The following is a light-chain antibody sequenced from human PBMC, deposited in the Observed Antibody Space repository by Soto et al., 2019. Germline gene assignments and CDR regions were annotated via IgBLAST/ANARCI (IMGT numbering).Light chain of an antibody. CDR2: KVS. J-gene: IGKJ1*01. V-gene: IGKV2-30*01. CDR1: QRLVFSDGNTY. CDR3: MQGTQWPWT. Sequence: VVMTQSPLSLPVTLGQPASIPCRSSQRLVFSDGNTYLNWFQQRPGQSPRRLIYKVSIRDSGVPDRFSGSGSGTDFTLKISRVEAEDVGVYYCMQGTQWPWTFGQGTKVEIK.